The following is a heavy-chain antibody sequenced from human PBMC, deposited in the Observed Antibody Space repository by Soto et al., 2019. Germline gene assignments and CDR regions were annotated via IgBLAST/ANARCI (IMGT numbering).Heavy chain of an antibody. D-gene: IGHD4-17*01. CDR2: IYYSGST. J-gene: IGHJ4*02. V-gene: IGHV4-61*01. CDR3: ARGGYYGDYSY. Sequence: SETLSLTCTVSGGSVSSGSYYWSWIRQPPGKGLEWIGYIYYSGSTNYNPSLKSRVTISVDTSKNQFSLRLSSVTAADTAVYYCARGGYYGDYSYWGQGTLVTVS. CDR1: GGSVSSGSYY.